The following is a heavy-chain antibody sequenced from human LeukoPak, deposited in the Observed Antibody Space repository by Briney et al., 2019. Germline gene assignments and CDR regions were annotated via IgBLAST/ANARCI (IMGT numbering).Heavy chain of an antibody. J-gene: IGHJ6*02. V-gene: IGHV3-11*01. CDR2: ISSSGSTI. CDR3: ATGGYSSSWSLGMDV. Sequence: PGGSLKLYCAASGFTFSDYYMSWIRQAPGKGLEWVSYISSSGSTIYYADSVKGRFTISRDNAKNSLYLQMNSLRAEDTAVYYCATGGYSSSWSLGMDVWGQGTTVTVSS. D-gene: IGHD6-13*01. CDR1: GFTFSDYY.